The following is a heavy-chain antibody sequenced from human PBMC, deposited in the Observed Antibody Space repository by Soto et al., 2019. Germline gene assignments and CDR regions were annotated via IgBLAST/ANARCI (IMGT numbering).Heavy chain of an antibody. CDR2: INRDGSEK. D-gene: IGHD3-3*01. CDR1: GFTFSNYW. J-gene: IGHJ4*02. V-gene: IGHV3-7*01. CDR3: ALAGVSYGLDF. Sequence: EVQLEESGGTLVQPGGSLRLSCAASGFTFSNYWMSWVRQAPGKGLERVANINRDGSEKYYGDSVRGRFTISRDNPKNSLYLQMTSLSVDDTALYYCALAGVSYGLDFWGQGTLVTVSS.